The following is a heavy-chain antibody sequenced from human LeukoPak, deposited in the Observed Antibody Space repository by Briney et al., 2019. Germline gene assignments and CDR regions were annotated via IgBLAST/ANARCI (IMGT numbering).Heavy chain of an antibody. D-gene: IGHD3-10*01. CDR2: IYPDDSDT. J-gene: IGHJ4*02. CDR1: GYSFTSYW. Sequence: GESLKISCKGSGYSFTSYWIGWVRQMPGKGLEWMGIIYPDDSDTRYSPSFQGQVTVSADKSITTAYLQWSSLKAADTAMYYCARQYGSGSFDYWGQGTVVTVSS. V-gene: IGHV5-51*01. CDR3: ARQYGSGSFDY.